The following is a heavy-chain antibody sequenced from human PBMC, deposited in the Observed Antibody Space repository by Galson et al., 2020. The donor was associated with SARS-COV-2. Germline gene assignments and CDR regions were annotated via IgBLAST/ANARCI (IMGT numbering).Heavy chain of an antibody. J-gene: IGHJ4*02. CDR2: INPNSGGT. D-gene: IGHD3-3*01. CDR1: GYTFTGYY. CDR3: ARGDSILEWLSNFDY. V-gene: IGHV1-2*02. Sequence: ASVKVSCKASGYTFTGYYMHWVRQAPGQGFEWMGWINPNSGGTNYAQKFQGRVTMTRDTSISTAYMELSRLRSDDTAVYYCARGDSILEWLSNFDYWGQGTLVTVSS.